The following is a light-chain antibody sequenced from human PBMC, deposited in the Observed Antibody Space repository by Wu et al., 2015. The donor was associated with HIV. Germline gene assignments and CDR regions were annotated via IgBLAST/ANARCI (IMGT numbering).Light chain of an antibody. V-gene: IGKV3-20*01. CDR2: GTS. J-gene: IGKJ1*01. CDR1: QTINSNY. CDR3: QQYGSSPPWT. Sequence: DIVLTQSPDTLSLSPGEGATLSCRASQTINSNYLAWYQQKPGQAPRLLIYGTSTTATGIPGRFSGGGSGTDFTLTISRVEPEDSAVYYCQQYGSSPPWTFGQGTK.